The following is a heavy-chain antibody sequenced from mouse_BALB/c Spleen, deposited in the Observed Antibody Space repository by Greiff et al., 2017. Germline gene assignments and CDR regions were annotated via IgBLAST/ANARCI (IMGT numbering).Heavy chain of an antibody. CDR2: ISYDGSN. CDR1: GYSITSGYY. V-gene: IGHV3-6*02. Sequence: EVLLQQSGPGLVKPSQSLSLTCSVTGYSITSGYYWNWIRQFPGNKLEWMGYISYDGSNNYNPSLKNRISITRDTSKNQFFLKLNSVTTEDTATYYCARRDDYGFAYWGQGTLVTVSA. J-gene: IGHJ3*01. CDR3: ARRDDYGFAY. D-gene: IGHD2-4*01.